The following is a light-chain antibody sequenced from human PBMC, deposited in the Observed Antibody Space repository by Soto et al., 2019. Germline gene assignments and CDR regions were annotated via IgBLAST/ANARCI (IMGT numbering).Light chain of an antibody. CDR1: SSNIGINS. Sequence: QSVLTQPPSASVTPGQRVTISCSGGSSNIGINSVSWYQQLPGTAPKLLIYSNNQRPSGVPDRFSGSKSGTSASLAISGLQSGAEADYYCAAWDDSLNGYVFGTGTKVTVL. CDR2: SNN. J-gene: IGLJ1*01. V-gene: IGLV1-44*01. CDR3: AAWDDSLNGYV.